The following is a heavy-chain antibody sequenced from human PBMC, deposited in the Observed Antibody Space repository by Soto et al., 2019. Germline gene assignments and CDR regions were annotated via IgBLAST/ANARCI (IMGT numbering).Heavy chain of an antibody. D-gene: IGHD5-12*01. CDR1: GFSLSTSGVG. CDR2: IYWDDDK. Sequence: QITLKESGPTLVKPTQTLTLTCTFSGFSLSTSGVGVGWIRQPPGKALEWLALIYWDDDKRYSPSLKSRLTISGDTKKTPVILKMTNMGPVDTATYYCTSALGYDGYDYESRAPQRFDPWGQRALVTDSS. J-gene: IGHJ5*02. V-gene: IGHV2-5*02. CDR3: TSALGYDGYDYESRAPQRFDP.